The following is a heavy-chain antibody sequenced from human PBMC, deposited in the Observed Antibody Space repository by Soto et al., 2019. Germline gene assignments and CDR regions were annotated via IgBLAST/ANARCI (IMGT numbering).Heavy chain of an antibody. J-gene: IGHJ6*03. Sequence: QVQLVQSGAEVKKPGDSLKVSCKASGYSFTSYDMNWVRQVPGQGPEWMGWMNPNSANTGYAQKLQGRITMSRDMFTRTAYMEVSSLTSEDTAVYYCARGGFLDPLMDVWGRGTTITVSS. CDR2: MNPNSANT. CDR1: GYSFTSYD. V-gene: IGHV1-8*01. CDR3: ARGGFLDPLMDV.